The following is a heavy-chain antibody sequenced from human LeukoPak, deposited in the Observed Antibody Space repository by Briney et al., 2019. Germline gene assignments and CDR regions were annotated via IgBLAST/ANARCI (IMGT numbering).Heavy chain of an antibody. CDR1: GFTFTSYW. Sequence: GGSLRLSCAASGFTFTSYWMGWVRQAPGNGPEWVANIKEDESEKKYVDSVKGRFTISRDSANNALYLQMNSLRAEDTAVYYCARVASGSSYRPFDCWGQGTLVTVSS. V-gene: IGHV3-7*01. CDR2: IKEDESEK. J-gene: IGHJ4*02. D-gene: IGHD3-10*01. CDR3: ARVASGSSYRPFDC.